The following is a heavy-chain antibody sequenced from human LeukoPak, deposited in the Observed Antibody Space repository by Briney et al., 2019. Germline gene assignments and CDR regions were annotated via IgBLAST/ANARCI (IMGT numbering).Heavy chain of an antibody. Sequence: WASVRVSCKASGYTFTVYYIHWVRQAPGQGLEYMGWINPNSGGTNYAQKFQGRVTMTRDTSISTAYMELSRLRSDDTAVYYCARDLYQWLPSTRPRDYYYYMDVWGEGTTVTVSS. V-gene: IGHV1-2*02. CDR1: GYTFTVYY. CDR3: ARDLYQWLPSTRPRDYYYYMDV. D-gene: IGHD6-19*01. CDR2: INPNSGGT. J-gene: IGHJ6*03.